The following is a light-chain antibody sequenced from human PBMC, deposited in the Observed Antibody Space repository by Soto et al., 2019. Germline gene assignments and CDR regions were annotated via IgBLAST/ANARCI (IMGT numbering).Light chain of an antibody. V-gene: IGKV1-5*01. Sequence: DIQMTQSPSILSASVGDRVTITCRASQSISSWLAWYQQKPGKAPKLLIYDASSLESGVPSRFSGSGSGTEFTLTISSLQPDDFATYYCQQYNSYASLTFGGGTKVDI. CDR2: DAS. J-gene: IGKJ4*01. CDR3: QQYNSYASLT. CDR1: QSISSW.